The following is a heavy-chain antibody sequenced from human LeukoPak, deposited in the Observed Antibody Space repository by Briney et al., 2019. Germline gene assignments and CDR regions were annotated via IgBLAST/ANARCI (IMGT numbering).Heavy chain of an antibody. V-gene: IGHV4-61*02. Sequence: SQTLSLTCTVSGGSISSGSYYWSWIRQPAGKGLEWIGRIYTSGSTNYNPSLKSRVTISVDTSKNQFSLKLSSVTAADTAVYYCARYRGGSAAFDYWGQGTLVTVSS. CDR3: ARYRGGSAAFDY. D-gene: IGHD6-25*01. CDR1: GGSISSGSYY. CDR2: IYTSGST. J-gene: IGHJ4*02.